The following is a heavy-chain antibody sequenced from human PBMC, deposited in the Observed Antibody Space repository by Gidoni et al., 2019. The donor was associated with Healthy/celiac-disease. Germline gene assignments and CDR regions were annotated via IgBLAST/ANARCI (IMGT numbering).Heavy chain of an antibody. D-gene: IGHD2-2*01. J-gene: IGHJ6*02. V-gene: IGHV3-30-3*01. CDR1: GFPFSSYA. CDR3: AREGPTSDYYGMDV. CDR2: ISYDGSNK. Sequence: QVQLVESGGGVVQPGRSLRLPCAASGFPFSSYAMHWVRQAPGKGLEWVAVISYDGSNKYYADSVKGRFTISRDNSKNTLYLQMNSLRAEDTAVYYCAREGPTSDYYGMDVWGQGTTVTVSS.